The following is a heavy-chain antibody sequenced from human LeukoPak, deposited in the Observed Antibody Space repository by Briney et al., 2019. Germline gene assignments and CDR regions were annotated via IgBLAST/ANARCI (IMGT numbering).Heavy chain of an antibody. V-gene: IGHV4-59*01. CDR2: IYYSGST. D-gene: IGHD2-15*01. J-gene: IGHJ4*02. CDR1: GRSISRYY. CDR3: ARGYCSGGSCYHGPPHYFDY. Sequence: SETLSLTCTVSGRSISRYYWSWIRPPPGKGLEWIGYIYYSGSTNYNPSLKSRVTISVDTSKNQFSLKLSSVTAADTAVYYCARGYCSGGSCYHGPPHYFDYWGQGTLVTVSS.